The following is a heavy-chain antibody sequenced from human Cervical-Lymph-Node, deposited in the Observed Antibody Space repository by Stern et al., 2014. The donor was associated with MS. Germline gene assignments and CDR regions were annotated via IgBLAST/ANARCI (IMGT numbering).Heavy chain of an antibody. CDR2: ITPYNDYT. CDR1: GFTFINYG. J-gene: IGHJ4*02. Sequence: QLVQSGAEVKKPGASVKVSCKASGFTFINYGLSWARQAPGQGLEWMGWITPYNDYTIYAQKFQDRVTMTTDTSTSTAYLEVRSLRSDDTALYYCARDGGGSYHGHWGQGTLVTVSP. V-gene: IGHV1-18*01. CDR3: ARDGGGSYHGH. D-gene: IGHD3-16*02.